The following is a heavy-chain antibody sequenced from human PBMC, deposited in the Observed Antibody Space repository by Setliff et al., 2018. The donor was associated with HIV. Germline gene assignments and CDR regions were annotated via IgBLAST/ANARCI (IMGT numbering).Heavy chain of an antibody. J-gene: IGHJ6*03. Sequence: PGESLKISCKGSGYSFTGCWIGWVRQMPGKGLEWMGFIYPDDSDARYSPSFQGQVTISADKSTSTAYLQRSSLKAADTAIYFCAIHQEGFADAGNEDQLWGYYYYYFMDVWGKGTTVTVSS. V-gene: IGHV5-51*01. CDR1: GYSFTGCW. D-gene: IGHD2-2*01. CDR2: IYPDDSDA. CDR3: AIHQEGFADAGNEDQLWGYYYYYFMDV.